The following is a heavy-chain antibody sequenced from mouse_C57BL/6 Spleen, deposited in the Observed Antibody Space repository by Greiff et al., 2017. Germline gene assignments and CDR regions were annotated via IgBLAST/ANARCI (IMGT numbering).Heavy chain of an antibody. D-gene: IGHD2-5*01. V-gene: IGHV3-6*01. CDR3: ARVYYSKGFDY. CDR1: GYSITSGYY. CDR2: ISYDGSN. Sequence: EVQLQQSGPGLVKPSQSLSLTCSVTGYSITSGYYWNWIRQFPGNKLEWMGYISYDGSNNYNPSLKNRISITRDTAKNQCFLKLNSVTTEDTATEYCARVYYSKGFDYWGQGTTLTVSS. J-gene: IGHJ2*01.